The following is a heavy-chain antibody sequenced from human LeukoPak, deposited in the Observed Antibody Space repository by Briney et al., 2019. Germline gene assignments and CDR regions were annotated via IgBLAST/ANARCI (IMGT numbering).Heavy chain of an antibody. V-gene: IGHV4-59*12. CDR3: ARGILAKGYFDL. D-gene: IGHD3-3*01. CDR2: IYYNGST. CDR1: GGSISTYY. Sequence: SETLSLTCTVSGGSISTYYWNWIRQPPGKGLEWIGNIYYNGSTKYNPSLRSRVTMSVDTSKNQFSLKLTSVTAADTAVYYCARGILAKGYFDLWGRDTLVTVSS. J-gene: IGHJ2*01.